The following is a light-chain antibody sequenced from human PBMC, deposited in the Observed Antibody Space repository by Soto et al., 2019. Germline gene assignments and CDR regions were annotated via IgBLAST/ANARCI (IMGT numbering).Light chain of an antibody. Sequence: DIVMTQSPLSLPVTPGEPASISCRSSQSLLHSNGYNYLDWYLQKPGQSPQLLIYLGSNRASGGPDRFSRSRSGTDFTLKIRRVEAEDGGVYYCMQALQTPITFGQGTRLE. V-gene: IGKV2-28*01. J-gene: IGKJ5*01. CDR3: MQALQTPIT. CDR1: QSLLHSNGYNY. CDR2: LGS.